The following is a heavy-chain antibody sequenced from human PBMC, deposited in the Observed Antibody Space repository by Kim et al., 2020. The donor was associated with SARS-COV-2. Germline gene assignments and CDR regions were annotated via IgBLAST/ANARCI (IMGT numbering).Heavy chain of an antibody. CDR3: AREGYSSRQRFDY. CDR1: GYTFTRFY. D-gene: IGHD6-13*01. CDR2: INPSDGST. Sequence: ASVKVSCKVSGYTFTRFYMHWVRQAPGQGLEWMGIINPSDGSTSYAQKFQGRVTMTGDTSTSTVYMELSSLRSEDTAVYYCAREGYSSRQRFDYWGQGTLVTVSS. V-gene: IGHV1-46*01. J-gene: IGHJ4*02.